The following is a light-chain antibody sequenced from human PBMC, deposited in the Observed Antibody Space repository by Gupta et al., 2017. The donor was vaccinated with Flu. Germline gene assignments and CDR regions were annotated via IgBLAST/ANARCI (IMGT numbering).Light chain of an antibody. V-gene: IGKV4-1*01. Sequence: IVMTQSPESLAVSLGARATINCKSRQRLFSYSTHKNYLAWYQQKPGQPPKLLLDWSSTRQAGVPDRFRGSGSGTDFTLTISSLQPEDEAVYYCQQYGSAPPLTFGPGTKVEIK. CDR3: QQYGSAPPLT. CDR1: QRLFSYSTHKNY. CDR2: WSS. J-gene: IGKJ3*01.